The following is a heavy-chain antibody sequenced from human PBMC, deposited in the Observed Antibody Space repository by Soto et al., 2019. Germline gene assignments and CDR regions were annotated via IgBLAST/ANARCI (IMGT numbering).Heavy chain of an antibody. V-gene: IGHV3-7*01. CDR1: GFTCSSYW. Sequence: GGSLRLSCAASGFTCSSYWMNWVRQAPGKGLEWVTNINEDGSDKYYVDSVKGRFTISRDNAKNSLYLQRDSLRAEDTAVYYCARRRSVGSRTIFDSWGQGTLVTVYS. D-gene: IGHD2-15*01. J-gene: IGHJ4*02. CDR2: INEDGSDK. CDR3: ARRRSVGSRTIFDS.